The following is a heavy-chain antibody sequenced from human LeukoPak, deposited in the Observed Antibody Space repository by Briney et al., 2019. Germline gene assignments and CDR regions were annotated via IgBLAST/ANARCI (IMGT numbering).Heavy chain of an antibody. CDR3: ARYYDYVWGKSFYFDY. CDR2: IYYTGTA. J-gene: IGHJ4*02. D-gene: IGHD3-16*01. Sequence: PSETLSLTCAVSGGSISSTNWWSWVRQSPGKGLEWIGEIYYTGTANYNASLKSRVSMSVDKSKNQFSLKLSSVTAADTAVYYCARYYDYVWGKSFYFDYWGQGILVTVSS. V-gene: IGHV4-4*02. CDR1: GGSISSTNW.